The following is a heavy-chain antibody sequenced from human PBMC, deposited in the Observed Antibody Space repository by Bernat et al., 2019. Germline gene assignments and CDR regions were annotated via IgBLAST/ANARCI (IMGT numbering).Heavy chain of an antibody. J-gene: IGHJ4*02. V-gene: IGHV3-66*01. CDR2: ISSGGST. Sequence: EVQLVESGGGLVQPGGSLRLSCAASGFTVSSDYMSWVRQAPGKGLEWVSVISSGGSTYYADSVKGRFTMSRDNSKNTLHLQMNSLRDEDTAVYYCARDFQVGWGQGTLVTVSP. CDR1: GFTVSSDY. CDR3: ARDFQVG.